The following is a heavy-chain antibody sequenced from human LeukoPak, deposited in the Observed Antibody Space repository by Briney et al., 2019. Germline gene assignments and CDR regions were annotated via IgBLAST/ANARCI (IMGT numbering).Heavy chain of an antibody. J-gene: IGHJ4*02. CDR2: ISSSSSTI. V-gene: IGHV3-48*01. Sequence: GGSLRLSCAASGFTFSSYSMNWVRQAPGKGLEWVSCISSSSSTIYYADSVKGRFTISRDNAKNSLYLQMNSLRAEDTAVYYCARAGSYWGQGTLVTVSS. CDR1: GFTFSSYS. CDR3: ARAGSY.